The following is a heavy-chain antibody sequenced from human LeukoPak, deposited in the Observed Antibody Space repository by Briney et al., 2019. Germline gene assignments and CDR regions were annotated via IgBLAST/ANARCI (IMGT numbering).Heavy chain of an antibody. CDR2: IIPIFGTA. D-gene: IGHD3-10*01. CDR3: ARARTYYYGSGSYTDAFDI. J-gene: IGHJ3*02. V-gene: IGHV1-69*13. CDR1: GGTFSSYA. Sequence: ASVKVSCKASGGTFSSYAISWVRQAPGQGLEWMGGIIPIFGTANYAQKFQGRVTITADESTSTAYMELSSLRSEDTAVYYCARARTYYYGSGSYTDAFDIWGQGTMVTVSS.